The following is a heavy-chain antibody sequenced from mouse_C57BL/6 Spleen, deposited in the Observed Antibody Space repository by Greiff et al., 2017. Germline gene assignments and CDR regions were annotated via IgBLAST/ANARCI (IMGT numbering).Heavy chain of an antibody. V-gene: IGHV3-1*01. CDR2: ISYSGST. CDR3: ARGSSYRWYFDV. Sequence: EVQLQESGPGMVKPSQSLSLTCTVTGYSITSGYDWHWIRHFPGNKLEWMGYISYSGSTNYNPSLKSRISITHDTSKNHFFLKLNSVTTEDTATYYCARGSSYRWYFDVWGTGTTVTVSS. D-gene: IGHD1-1*01. CDR1: GYSITSGYD. J-gene: IGHJ1*03.